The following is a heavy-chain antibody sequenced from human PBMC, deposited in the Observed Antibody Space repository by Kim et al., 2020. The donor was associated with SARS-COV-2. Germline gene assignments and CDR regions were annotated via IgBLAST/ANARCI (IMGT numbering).Heavy chain of an antibody. V-gene: IGHV4-39*01. J-gene: IGHJ6*02. D-gene: IGHD3-10*01. CDR1: GGSITSRPYH. Sequence: SETLSLTCSVSGGSITSRPYHWAWIRQPPGKELEWIASITYSGETWYYPSLTSRVIISADRSKNQFSLTLSAVTAADTAVYYCARTASMTRGGVDVWGQGTTVTVSS. CDR2: ITYSGET. CDR3: ARTASMTRGGVDV.